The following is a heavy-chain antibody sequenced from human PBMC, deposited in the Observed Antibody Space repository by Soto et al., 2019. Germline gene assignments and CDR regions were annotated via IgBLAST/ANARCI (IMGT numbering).Heavy chain of an antibody. CDR3: ARARGGDYGAYARIFDP. V-gene: IGHV4-30-4*01. Sequence: SETLSLTCTVFGGSVSIGDYLWSWIGQRTGKGLEWIGYMHDSGKTYYNPSLKSRVTISLGTSKNQFSLKVTSMTAADTAVYSCARARGGDYGAYARIFDPWGHPIRVTVSX. D-gene: IGHD4-17*01. CDR1: GGSVSIGDYL. CDR2: MHDSGKT. J-gene: IGHJ5*02.